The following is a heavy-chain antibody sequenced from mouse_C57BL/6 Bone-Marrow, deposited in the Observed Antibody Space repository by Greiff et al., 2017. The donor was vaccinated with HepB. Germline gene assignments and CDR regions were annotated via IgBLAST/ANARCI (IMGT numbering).Heavy chain of an antibody. Sequence: VQLQQSGPELVKPGASVKISCKASGYTFTDYYMNLVKQSHGKSLEWIGDINPNNGGTSYNQKFKGKATLTVDKSSSTAYMELRSLTSEDSAVYYCARKAYYDYDLWYFDVWGTGTTVTVSS. J-gene: IGHJ1*03. V-gene: IGHV1-26*01. CDR3: ARKAYYDYDLWYFDV. D-gene: IGHD2-4*01. CDR1: GYTFTDYY. CDR2: INPNNGGT.